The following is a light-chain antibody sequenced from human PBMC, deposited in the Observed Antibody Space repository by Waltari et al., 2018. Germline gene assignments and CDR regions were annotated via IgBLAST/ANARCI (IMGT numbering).Light chain of an antibody. CDR3: CSYAGLGIYV. J-gene: IGLJ1*01. CDR1: SSDVGNYNL. Sequence: QSGLTQPASVSGSPGQSITISCTGTSSDVGNYNLASWYQPSPGKAPKLMVYEVTKRTSGVSDRFSGSKSGNTASLTIYGLQSEDEADYYCCSYAGLGIYVFGTGTKVTVL. CDR2: EVT. V-gene: IGLV2-23*02.